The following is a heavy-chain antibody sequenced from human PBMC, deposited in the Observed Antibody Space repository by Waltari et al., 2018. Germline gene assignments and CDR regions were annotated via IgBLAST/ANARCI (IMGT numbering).Heavy chain of an antibody. V-gene: IGHV4-34*01. CDR1: GGSFSGYY. CDR2: INHSGST. CDR3: ARGLGGGAFDI. J-gene: IGHJ3*02. Sequence: QVQLQQWGAGLLKPSETLSLTCAVYGGSFSGYYWSWIRQPPGKWLEWIGEINHSGSTNYNPSLKSRVTISVDTSKNQFSLKLSSVTAADTAVYYCARGLGGGAFDIWGQGTMVTVSS. D-gene: IGHD3-16*01.